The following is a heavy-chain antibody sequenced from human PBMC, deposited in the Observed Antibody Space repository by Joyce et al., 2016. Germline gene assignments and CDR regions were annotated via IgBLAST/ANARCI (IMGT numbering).Heavy chain of an antibody. CDR2: IKRDGSRT. CDR1: GFTFSSYW. J-gene: IGHJ4*02. Sequence: EVQLVESGGGLVQPGGSLRLSCAASGFTFSSYWMYWVRKAPGKGLVCVSRIKRDGSRTTYADSWKGRFTISRDNAKNTLYLQMNSLRAEDTAVYYCARLRRWSGPSDCWGQGTLVTVSS. CDR3: ARLRRWSGPSDC. V-gene: IGHV3-74*03. D-gene: IGHD4-23*01.